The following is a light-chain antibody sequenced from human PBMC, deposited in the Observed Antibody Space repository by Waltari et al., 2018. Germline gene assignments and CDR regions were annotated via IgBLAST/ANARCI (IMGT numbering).Light chain of an antibody. CDR2: YAS. CDR3: QQQIT. CDR1: QSVGNV. Sequence: EFVLTQSPATLSLSPGERATLSCRASQSVGNVLAWYQQKPGKAPKLLIYYASNRAAGIPARFSGSGSGTDFTLTISSLEPEDSAVYYCQQQITFGQGTRLEI. J-gene: IGKJ5*01. V-gene: IGKV3-11*01.